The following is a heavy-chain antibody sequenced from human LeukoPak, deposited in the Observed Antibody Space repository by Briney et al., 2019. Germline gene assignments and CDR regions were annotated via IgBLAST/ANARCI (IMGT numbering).Heavy chain of an antibody. Sequence: SVKVSCKASGGTFSSYAISWVRQAPGRGLEWMGGIIPIFGTANYAQKFQGRVTITADESTSTAYMELSSLRSEDTAVYYCARGTTGTTPVRYYYYGMDVWGKGTTVTVSS. CDR3: ARGTTGTTPVRYYYYGMDV. J-gene: IGHJ6*04. CDR2: IIPIFGTA. D-gene: IGHD1-1*01. V-gene: IGHV1-69*13. CDR1: GGTFSSYA.